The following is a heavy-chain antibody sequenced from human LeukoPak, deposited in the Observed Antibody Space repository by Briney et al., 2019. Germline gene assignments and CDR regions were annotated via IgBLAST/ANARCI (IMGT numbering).Heavy chain of an antibody. Sequence: ASVKVSCKASGYTFTSYGISWVRQAPGQGLEWMGWISAYNGNTNYAQKLQGRVTMTTDTSTSTAYMELRSLRSDDTAVYYCARDYDILTGSISFHYWGQGTLVTVSS. V-gene: IGHV1-18*04. CDR3: ARDYDILTGSISFHY. CDR1: GYTFTSYG. D-gene: IGHD3-9*01. CDR2: ISAYNGNT. J-gene: IGHJ4*02.